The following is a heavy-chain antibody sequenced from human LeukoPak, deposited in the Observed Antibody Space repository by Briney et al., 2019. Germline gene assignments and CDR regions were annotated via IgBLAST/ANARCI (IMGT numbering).Heavy chain of an antibody. CDR1: GGSMSNYY. Sequence: PSETLSLTCSVSGGSMSNYYWSWIRQPPGKGLEWIGNNFYSGSTNYNPSLKSRVTILVDTSKKQFSLKLRSMTAADTAVYFSARDLGYASGWYFFDHWGQGTLVTVSS. CDR2: NFYSGST. CDR3: ARDLGYASGWYFFDH. V-gene: IGHV4-59*01. D-gene: IGHD6-19*01. J-gene: IGHJ4*02.